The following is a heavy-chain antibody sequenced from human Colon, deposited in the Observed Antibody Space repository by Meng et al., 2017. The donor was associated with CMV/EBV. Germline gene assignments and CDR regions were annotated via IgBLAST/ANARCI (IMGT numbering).Heavy chain of an antibody. V-gene: IGHV4-59*01. CDR2: SYYSGST. D-gene: IGHD1-26*01. CDR1: GGSISSYY. J-gene: IGHJ6*02. Sequence: SETLSLTCTVSGGSISSYYWSWIRQPPGKGLEWIGYSYYSGSTNYNPSLKSRVTISVDTSKNQFSLKLSSVTAADTAVYYCARDRSGSYYRHYYYYGMDVWGQGTTVTVSS. CDR3: ARDRSGSYYRHYYYYGMDV.